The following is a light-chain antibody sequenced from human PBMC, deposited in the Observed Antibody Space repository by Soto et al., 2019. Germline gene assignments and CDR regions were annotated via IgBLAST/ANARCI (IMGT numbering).Light chain of an antibody. CDR1: SSDVGGYNY. CDR2: EVS. Sequence: QSALTQPASVSGSPGQSITIACTGTSSDVGGYNYVSWYQQHPGKAPKLMNYEVSNRPSGVSNRFSGSKSGNTASLTISGLQAEDEADYYCSSYTSSSNLVVGGGTKVTVL. J-gene: IGLJ3*02. V-gene: IGLV2-14*01. CDR3: SSYTSSSNLV.